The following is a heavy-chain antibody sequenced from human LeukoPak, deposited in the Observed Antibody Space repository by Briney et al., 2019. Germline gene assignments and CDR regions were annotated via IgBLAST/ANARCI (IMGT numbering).Heavy chain of an antibody. Sequence: NGLEWVSAIRGSGGSTYYADSVKGRFTISRDNSKNTLYLQMNSLRAEDTAVYYCARVIRFGAFDIWGQGTMVTVSS. CDR2: IRGSGGST. D-gene: IGHD3-16*01. CDR3: ARVIRFGAFDI. V-gene: IGHV3-23*01. J-gene: IGHJ3*02.